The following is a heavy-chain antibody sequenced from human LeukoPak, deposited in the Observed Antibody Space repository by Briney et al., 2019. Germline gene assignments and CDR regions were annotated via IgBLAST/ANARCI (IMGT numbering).Heavy chain of an antibody. D-gene: IGHD4-11*01. V-gene: IGHV3-7*01. CDR2: IKQDGSEK. CDR3: TRVEETATTAAIIRKYSYYYYYMDV. Sequence: GGSLRLSCAASGFTFSTYRMTWVRQAPGKGLEWVANIKQDGSEKHYVDSVKGRFTISRDNAKNSLYLQMSSLRAEDTAVYYCTRVEETATTAAIIRKYSYYYYYMDVWGKGNTVTVSS. CDR1: GFTFSTYR. J-gene: IGHJ6*03.